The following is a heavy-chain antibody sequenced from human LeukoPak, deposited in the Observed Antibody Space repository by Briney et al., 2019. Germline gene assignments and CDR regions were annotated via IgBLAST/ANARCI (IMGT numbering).Heavy chain of an antibody. D-gene: IGHD3-9*01. V-gene: IGHV4-31*03. CDR3: AGLRYFDWLPRWFDP. CDR2: IYYSGST. Sequence: SETLSLTSTVPAGSISSGGYYWSWIRQHPGTRLESIGYIYYSGSTYYNPSLKSRVTISVDTSNNQFSLKQSSVTAADTAVYYCAGLRYFDWLPRWFDPWGQGTLVTVSS. J-gene: IGHJ5*02. CDR1: AGSISSGGYY.